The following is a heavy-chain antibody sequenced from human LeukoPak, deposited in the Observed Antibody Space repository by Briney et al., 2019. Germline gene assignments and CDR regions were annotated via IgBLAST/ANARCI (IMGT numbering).Heavy chain of an antibody. CDR3: ARLGFGDYPFDY. D-gene: IGHD4-17*01. V-gene: IGHV4-4*07. CDR2: IYTSGNT. Sequence: SETLSLTCTVSGGSISSYYWSWTRQPAGKGLEWIGHIYTSGNTNYNPSLKSRVTMSVGTSKNQFSLKLSSVTAADTAVYYCARLGFGDYPFDYWGQGTLVTVSS. J-gene: IGHJ4*02. CDR1: GGSISSYY.